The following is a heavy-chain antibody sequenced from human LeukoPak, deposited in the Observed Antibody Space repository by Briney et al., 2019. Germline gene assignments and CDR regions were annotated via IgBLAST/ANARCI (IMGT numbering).Heavy chain of an antibody. V-gene: IGHV4-34*01. D-gene: IGHD3-10*02. CDR3: ARKTYYYVG. CDR2: INHSGST. J-gene: IGHJ4*02. Sequence: SETLSLTCAVYGGSFSGYYWSWIRRPPGKGLEWIGEINHSGSTNYNPSLKSRVTISVDTSKNQFSLKLSSVTAADTAVYYCARKTYYYVGWGQGTLVTVSS. CDR1: GGSFSGYY.